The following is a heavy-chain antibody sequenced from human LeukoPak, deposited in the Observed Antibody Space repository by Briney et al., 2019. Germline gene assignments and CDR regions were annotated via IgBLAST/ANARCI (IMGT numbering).Heavy chain of an antibody. CDR3: ASPLLLAAAGPSLGY. D-gene: IGHD6-13*01. CDR1: GFTFSSYE. J-gene: IGHJ4*02. Sequence: GGSLRLSCAASGFTFSSYEMNWVRRAPGKGLEWVSSISSSSSYIYYADSVKGRFTISRDNAKNSLYLQMNSLRAEDTAVYYCASPLLLAAAGPSLGYWGQGTLVTVSS. V-gene: IGHV3-21*01. CDR2: ISSSSSYI.